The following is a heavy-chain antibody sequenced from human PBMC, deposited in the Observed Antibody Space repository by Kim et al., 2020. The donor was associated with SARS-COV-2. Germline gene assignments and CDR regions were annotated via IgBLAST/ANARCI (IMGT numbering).Heavy chain of an antibody. V-gene: IGHV3-30*04. D-gene: IGHD3-10*01. CDR3: ARKITMVRGVITVEDAFDI. Sequence: GGSLRLSCAASGFTFSSYAMHWVRQAPGKGLEWVAVISYDGSNKYYADSVKGRFTISRDNSKNTLYLQMNSLRAEDTAVYYCARKITMVRGVITVEDAFDIWGQGTMVTVSS. CDR1: GFTFSSYA. CDR2: ISYDGSNK. J-gene: IGHJ3*02.